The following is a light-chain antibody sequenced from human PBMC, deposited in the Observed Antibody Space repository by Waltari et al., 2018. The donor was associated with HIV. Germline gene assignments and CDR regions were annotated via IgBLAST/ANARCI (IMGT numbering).Light chain of an antibody. J-gene: IGLJ3*02. V-gene: IGLV8-61*01. CDR1: SGSVSTTNY. Sequence: QTVVTQEPSFSVSPGGTVTLTCGLSSGSVSTTNYPNWYPPTPDQAPSTNIYTTNTRSSGVPDRFSGSILGNKAALTITGAQADDESDYYCVLYMGSVGWVFGGGTRLTVL. CDR2: TTN. CDR3: VLYMGSVGWV.